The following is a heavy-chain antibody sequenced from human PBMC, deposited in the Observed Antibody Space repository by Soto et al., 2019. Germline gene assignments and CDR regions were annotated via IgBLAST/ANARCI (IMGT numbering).Heavy chain of an antibody. V-gene: IGHV1-2*04. J-gene: IGHJ5*02. CDR2: INPNSGGT. CDR3: ARGPTIFGVVIIDPYNWFDP. CDR1: GYTFTGYY. Sequence: QVQLVQSGAEVKKPGASVKVSCKASGYTFTGYYMHWVRQAPGQGLEWMGWINPNSGGTNYAQKFQGWVTMTRDTSIITAYMELSRLRSDDTAVYYCARGPTIFGVVIIDPYNWFDPWGQGTLVTVSS. D-gene: IGHD3-3*01.